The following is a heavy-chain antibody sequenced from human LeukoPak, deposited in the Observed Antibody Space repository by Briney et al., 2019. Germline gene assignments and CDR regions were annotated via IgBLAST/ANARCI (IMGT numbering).Heavy chain of an antibody. D-gene: IGHD1-26*01. CDR1: GFTFSSYG. CDR2: ISGSGGST. J-gene: IGHJ5*02. V-gene: IGHV3-23*01. CDR3: ARENFGGVPIVYNWLDP. Sequence: GGTLRLSCAASGFTFSSYGMSWVRQAPGKGLEWVSAISGSGGSTYYADSVKGRFTISRDNVKNSLSLQMNSLRAEDTAVYYCARENFGGVPIVYNWLDPWGQGTLVTVSS.